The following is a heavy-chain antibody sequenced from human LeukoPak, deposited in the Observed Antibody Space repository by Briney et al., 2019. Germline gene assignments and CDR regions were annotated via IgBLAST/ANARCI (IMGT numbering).Heavy chain of an antibody. D-gene: IGHD2-2*01. CDR1: GGSFSGYY. Sequence: SETLSLTCAVYGGSFSGYYWSWIRQPPGKGLEWIGEINHSGSTNYNPSPKSRVTISVDTSKNQFSLKLSSVTAADTAVYYCARTRVFLVPAANYYFDYWGQGTLVTVSS. V-gene: IGHV4-34*01. J-gene: IGHJ4*02. CDR2: INHSGST. CDR3: ARTRVFLVPAANYYFDY.